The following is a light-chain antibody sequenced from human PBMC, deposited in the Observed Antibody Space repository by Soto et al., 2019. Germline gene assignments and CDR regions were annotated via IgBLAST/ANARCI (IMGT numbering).Light chain of an antibody. Sequence: QYVLTQPPSASGTPGQRVTISCSGGSSNMGSNTVNWYQQLPGTAPNLLIYSNNQRPSGVPDRFSGSKSGTSASLAISGLQSEDEADYYCAAWDDSLNAVVFGGGTKLTVL. V-gene: IGLV1-44*01. J-gene: IGLJ2*01. CDR3: AAWDDSLNAVV. CDR2: SNN. CDR1: SSNMGSNT.